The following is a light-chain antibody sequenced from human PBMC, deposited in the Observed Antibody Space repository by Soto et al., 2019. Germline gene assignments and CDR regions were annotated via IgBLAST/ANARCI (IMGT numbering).Light chain of an antibody. Sequence: EIVLTQSPGTLSLSPGERATLSCRASQSVSSSYLAWYQQKPGQAPRLLIYGASSRATGIPDRFSGSGSGTDFTLTISRLEPEDFAVYYCQQYGGSRWTFGQGT. CDR2: GAS. J-gene: IGKJ1*01. CDR3: QQYGGSRWT. V-gene: IGKV3-20*01. CDR1: QSVSSSY.